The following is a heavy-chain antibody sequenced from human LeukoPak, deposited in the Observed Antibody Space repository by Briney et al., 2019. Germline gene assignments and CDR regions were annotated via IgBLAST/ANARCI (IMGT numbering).Heavy chain of an antibody. V-gene: IGHV4-34*01. Sequence: PSETLSLTCAVYGGSFSGDYWSWIRQPPGKRLEWIGENNHSGSTNYNPSLKSRVTISVDTSKNQFSLKLSSVTAADTAVYYWARGQVVTGFDYWGQGTLVTGSS. CDR2: NNHSGST. CDR3: ARGQVVTGFDY. CDR1: GGSFSGDY. J-gene: IGHJ4*02. D-gene: IGHD2-21*02.